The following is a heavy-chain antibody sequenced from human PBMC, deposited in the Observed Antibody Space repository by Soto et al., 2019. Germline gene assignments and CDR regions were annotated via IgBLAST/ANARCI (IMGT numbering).Heavy chain of an antibody. CDR1: GFSLTTHGVG. D-gene: IGHD2-15*01. J-gene: IGHJ4*02. CDR3: AHSLREGRCSGATCYYFDS. Sequence: QITLKESGPTLMKPTQTLTLTCTFSGFSLTTHGVGVGWIRQPPGKALEWLALIYWDDDLRYSPSLKSRLTITKDTSKNQVVLTMTNMDPVDTATYYCAHSLREGRCSGATCYYFDSWGQGTLVTVSS. V-gene: IGHV2-5*02. CDR2: IYWDDDL.